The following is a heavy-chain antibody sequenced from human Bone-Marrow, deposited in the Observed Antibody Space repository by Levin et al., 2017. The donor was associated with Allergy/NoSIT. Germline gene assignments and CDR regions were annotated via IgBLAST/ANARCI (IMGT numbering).Heavy chain of an antibody. CDR1: GFTFTSHS. Sequence: GGSLRLSCAASGFTFTSHSMSWVRQAPGKGLEWVSTISGSGDTTYYADSVKGRFTISRDNSKNTLYLQMNSLRADDSAVYYCAKSVVVPGPQNSHLDSWGQGTLVTVSS. V-gene: IGHV3-23*01. J-gene: IGHJ4*02. CDR2: ISGSGDTT. D-gene: IGHD2-2*01. CDR3: AKSVVVPGPQNSHLDS.